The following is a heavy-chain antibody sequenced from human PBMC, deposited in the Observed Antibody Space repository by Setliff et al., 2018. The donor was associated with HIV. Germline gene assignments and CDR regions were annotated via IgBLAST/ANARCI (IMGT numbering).Heavy chain of an antibody. J-gene: IGHJ4*02. D-gene: IGHD5-18*01. CDR3: ARDQRYSYGHGFDY. Sequence: GGSLRLSCAASEFTFSSYSMHWVRQAPGKGLEWVALIIYDGSNKYYADSVKGRFTISRDNSKNTLYLDMNTLRAEDTAVYYCARDQRYSYGHGFDYWGQGTLVTVSS. V-gene: IGHV3-30*01. CDR2: IIYDGSNK. CDR1: EFTFSSYS.